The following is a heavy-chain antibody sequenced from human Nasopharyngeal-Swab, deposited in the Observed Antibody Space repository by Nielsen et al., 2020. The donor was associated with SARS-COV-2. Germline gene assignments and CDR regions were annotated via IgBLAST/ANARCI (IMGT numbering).Heavy chain of an antibody. CDR3: ARDKFVDCGMDV. V-gene: IGHV3-13*05. Sequence: GESLKISCAASGFTFSSYDMHWVRQATGKGLEWVSAIGTAGDPYYPGSVKGRFTISRENAKNSLYLQMNSLRAEDTAVYYCARDKFVDCGMDVWGQGTTVTVSS. CDR2: IGTAGDP. CDR1: GFTFSSYD. J-gene: IGHJ6*02.